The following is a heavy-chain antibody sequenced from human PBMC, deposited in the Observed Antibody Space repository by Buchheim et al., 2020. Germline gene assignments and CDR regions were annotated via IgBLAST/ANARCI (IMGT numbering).Heavy chain of an antibody. CDR1: GFTFSSYW. J-gene: IGHJ6*02. CDR3: ARDLPRHYDFYGMDV. Sequence: EVQLVESGGGLVQPGGSLRLSCAASGFTFSSYWMSWVRQAPGQGLEWVANIKQDGSEKYYVDSVKGRFTITRDNAKNSLYLQMNSLRAEDTAVYYCARDLPRHYDFYGMDVWGQGTT. CDR2: IKQDGSEK. D-gene: IGHD3-3*01. V-gene: IGHV3-7*01.